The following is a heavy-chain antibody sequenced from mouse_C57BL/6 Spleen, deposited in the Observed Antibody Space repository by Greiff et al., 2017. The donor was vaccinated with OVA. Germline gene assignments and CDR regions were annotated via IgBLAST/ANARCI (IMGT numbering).Heavy chain of an antibody. V-gene: IGHV1-72*01. CDR1: GYTFTSYW. J-gene: IGHJ3*01. D-gene: IGHD1-1*01. Sequence: QVQLQQPGAELVKPGASVKLSCKASGYTFTSYWMHWVKQRPGRGLEWIGRIDPNSGGTKYNEKFKSKATLTVDKPSSTAYMQLSSLTSEDSAVYYCARQAITTVVATPSAYWGQGTLVTVSA. CDR2: IDPNSGGT. CDR3: ARQAITTVVATPSAY.